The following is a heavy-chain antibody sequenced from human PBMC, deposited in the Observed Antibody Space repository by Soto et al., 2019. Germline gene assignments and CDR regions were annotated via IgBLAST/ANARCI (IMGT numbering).Heavy chain of an antibody. J-gene: IGHJ6*03. D-gene: IGHD2-2*03. CDR1: GGSISSYY. V-gene: IGHV4-59*01. CDR3: ARVAPSGYCSSTSCYGRYYYYMDV. Sequence: PSETLSLTCTVSGGSISSYYWSWIRQPPGKGLEWIGYIYYSGSTNYNPSPKSRVTISVDTSKNQFSLKLSSVTAADTAVYYCARVAPSGYCSSTSCYGRYYYYMDVWGKGTTVTVSS. CDR2: IYYSGST.